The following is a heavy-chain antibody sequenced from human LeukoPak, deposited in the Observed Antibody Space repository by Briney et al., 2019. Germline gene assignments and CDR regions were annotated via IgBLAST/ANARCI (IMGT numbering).Heavy chain of an antibody. CDR3: ARLNDCSSISCYNY. V-gene: IGHV4-39*01. CDR1: GGSISSRTSY. D-gene: IGHD2-2*02. Sequence: SETLSLTCTVSGGSISSRTSYWGWIRQPPGKGLEWIGSIYYSGSTYYSPSLKSRVTISVDTSNNQFSLRLSSVTAADTAVYYCARLNDCSSISCYNYWGQGTLVTVSS. CDR2: IYYSGST. J-gene: IGHJ4*02.